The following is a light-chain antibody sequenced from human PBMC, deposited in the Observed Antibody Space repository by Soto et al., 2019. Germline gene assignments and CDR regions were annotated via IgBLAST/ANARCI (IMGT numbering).Light chain of an antibody. CDR1: QSISSY. CDR2: AAS. CDR3: QQSYSTPLT. V-gene: IGKV1-39*01. J-gene: IGKJ1*01. Sequence: DIQMTQSPSSLSASVGDRVTITCRASQSISSYLNWYQQKPGKAPKLLIYAASSLQSGVPSRFSGSGSGTDFTLTISSLQPEDFATYYCQQSYSTPLTCGRGTEVEIK.